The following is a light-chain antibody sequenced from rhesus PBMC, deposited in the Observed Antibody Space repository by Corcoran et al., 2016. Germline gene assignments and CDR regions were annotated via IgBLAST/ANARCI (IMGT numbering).Light chain of an antibody. Sequence: DIQMTQSPSSLSASVGDRVTITCRASQGISNWLAWYQQKPGKAPKLLIYRASNLDTGVPSRFSGSGTGTDFTLTISSLQPEDIATYYCQQHDNSPFTFGPGTKLAIK. CDR3: QQHDNSPFT. CDR2: RAS. J-gene: IGKJ3*01. V-gene: IGKV1-69*01. CDR1: QGISNW.